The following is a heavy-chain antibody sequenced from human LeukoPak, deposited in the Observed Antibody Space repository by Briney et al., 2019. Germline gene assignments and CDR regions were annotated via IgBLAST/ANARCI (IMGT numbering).Heavy chain of an antibody. V-gene: IGHV4-34*01. CDR3: ARAYCGGDCYYRAFDI. Sequence: PSDTLSLTCAVYGGSYSGYYWSWIRQPPGKALEWIGEINHSGSTNYNPSLKSRVTISVDTSKNQFSLELSSVTAADTAVYYWARAYCGGDCYYRAFDIWGQGTMVTVSS. J-gene: IGHJ3*02. CDR2: INHSGST. CDR1: GGSYSGYY. D-gene: IGHD2-21*01.